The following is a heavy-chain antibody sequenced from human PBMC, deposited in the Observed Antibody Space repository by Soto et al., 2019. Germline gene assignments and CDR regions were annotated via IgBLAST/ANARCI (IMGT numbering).Heavy chain of an antibody. CDR3: AKERYGGYLLDY. J-gene: IGHJ4*02. D-gene: IGHD4-17*01. CDR1: GGSVSSGSYY. CDR2: VYYSGST. Sequence: QVQLQESGPGLVKPSETLSLTCTVSGGSVSSGSYYWSWIRQPPGKGLEWIGYVYYSGSTNYNPSLKGRVTISGDTSKNQFSLKPGSVTAADTAVFYVAKERYGGYLLDYRGQGTLVLVSS. V-gene: IGHV4-61*01.